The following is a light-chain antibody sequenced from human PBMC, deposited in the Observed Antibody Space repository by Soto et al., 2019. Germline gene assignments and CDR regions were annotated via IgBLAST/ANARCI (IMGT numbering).Light chain of an antibody. CDR2: HTS. V-gene: IGKV3-11*01. J-gene: IGKJ5*01. CDR1: QSVGGS. Sequence: ETVLTQSPGTLSLSPGERATLSCRASQSVGGSLAWYQQRPGQAPRLLVYHTSNRATGIPDRFSASGSGTDFTLTISSLQSEDFATYYCQQYQTYSTFGQGTRLEIK. CDR3: QQYQTYST.